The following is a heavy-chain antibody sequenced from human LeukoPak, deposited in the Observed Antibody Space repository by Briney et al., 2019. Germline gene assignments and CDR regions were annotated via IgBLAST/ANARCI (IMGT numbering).Heavy chain of an antibody. J-gene: IGHJ4*02. CDR1: GFTFSSYS. D-gene: IGHD3-10*01. CDR3: ARDFRVYYYGSGSYEEADY. V-gene: IGHV3-48*04. CDR2: ISSSSSTI. Sequence: GSLRLSCAASGFTFSSYSMNWVRQAPGKGLEWVSYISSSSSTIYYAVSVKGRFTISRDNAKNSLYLQMNSLRAEDTAVYYCARDFRVYYYGSGSYEEADYWGQGTLVTVSS.